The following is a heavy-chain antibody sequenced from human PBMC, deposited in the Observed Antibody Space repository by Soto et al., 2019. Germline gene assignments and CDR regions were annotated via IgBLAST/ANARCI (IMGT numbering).Heavy chain of an antibody. CDR1: GDSLSSGGHY. V-gene: IGHV4-31*03. Sequence: TSETLSLTCTVSGDSLSSGGHYWSWIRQHPGKGLEWIGHIYDSVNTYYSPSLRSRVTISADMSKNQFSLNLRSVTAADTAVYYCARVDHRGYFAILTDYGGQGTLVTVS. J-gene: IGHJ4*02. CDR2: IYDSVNT. CDR3: ARVDHRGYFAILTDY. D-gene: IGHD3-9*01.